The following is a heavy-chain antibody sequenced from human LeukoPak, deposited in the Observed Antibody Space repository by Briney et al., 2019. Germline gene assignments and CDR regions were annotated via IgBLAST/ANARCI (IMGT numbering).Heavy chain of an antibody. V-gene: IGHV3-7*01. Sequence: GGSLRLSCAASGFTFSTYWMTWVRQAPGKGLEWVANIKQDGSDKYYVDSVKGRFTISKDNAKNSLYLQMNSLRAEDTAVYYCVRDFSRTRLERPFDYWGQGTLVTVSS. CDR3: VRDFSRTRLERPFDY. CDR1: GFTFSTYW. CDR2: IKQDGSDK. D-gene: IGHD1-1*01. J-gene: IGHJ4*02.